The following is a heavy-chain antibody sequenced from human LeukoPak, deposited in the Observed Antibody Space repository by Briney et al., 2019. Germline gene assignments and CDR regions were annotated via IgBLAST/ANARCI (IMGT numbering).Heavy chain of an antibody. Sequence: ASVKVSCKVSGYTLTESSMHWVRQAPGKGLEWMGGFDPEDGETIYAQKFQGRVTMTEDTSTDTAYMELSSLRSEDTAVYYCATFRNGDYPKYFQHWGQGTLVTVSS. D-gene: IGHD4-17*01. CDR3: ATFRNGDYPKYFQH. CDR2: FDPEDGET. V-gene: IGHV1-24*01. J-gene: IGHJ1*01. CDR1: GYTLTESS.